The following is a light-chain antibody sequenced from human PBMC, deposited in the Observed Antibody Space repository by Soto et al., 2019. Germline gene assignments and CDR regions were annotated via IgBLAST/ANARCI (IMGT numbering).Light chain of an antibody. CDR2: GAS. V-gene: IGKV3-20*01. CDR3: QHYNYWPYT. J-gene: IGKJ2*01. Sequence: EIVLTQSPGTLSLSPGERATLSCRASQSVSSSYLAWYQQKPGQAPRLLIYGASSRATGIPDRFSGSGSGTDFTLTISRLQSEDFAVYYCQHYNYWPYTFGQGTKVDIK. CDR1: QSVSSSY.